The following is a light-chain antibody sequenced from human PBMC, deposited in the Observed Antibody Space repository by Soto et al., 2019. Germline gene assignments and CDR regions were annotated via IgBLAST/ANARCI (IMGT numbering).Light chain of an antibody. V-gene: IGKV3-15*01. J-gene: IGKJ2*01. CDR1: QTVTNN. CDR2: RAS. Sequence: EIVMTQSPATLSVSPGESATLSCRASQTVTNNLAWYQQKSGQAPRLLFYRASSMATAIPARFSGGGSGTEFTLTISSLQSEDLGIYYCLQYNSWPYTFGQGTKLEIK. CDR3: LQYNSWPYT.